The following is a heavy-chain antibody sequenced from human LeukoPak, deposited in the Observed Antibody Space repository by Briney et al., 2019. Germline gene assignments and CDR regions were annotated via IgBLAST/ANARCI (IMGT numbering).Heavy chain of an antibody. CDR2: IWYDGSNK. Sequence: PGRSLRLSCAASGFTFSSYGMHWVRQAPGKGLEWVAVIWYDGSNKYYADSVKGRFTISRDNSKNTLYLQMNCLRAEDTAVYYCARDNGDDYVWGSYPITYYFDYWGQGTLVTVSS. V-gene: IGHV3-33*01. CDR1: GFTFSSYG. D-gene: IGHD3-16*02. CDR3: ARDNGDDYVWGSYPITYYFDY. J-gene: IGHJ4*02.